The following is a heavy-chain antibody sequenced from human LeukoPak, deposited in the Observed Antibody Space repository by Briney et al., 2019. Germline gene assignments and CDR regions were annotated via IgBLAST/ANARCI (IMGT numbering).Heavy chain of an antibody. J-gene: IGHJ6*02. CDR3: AREGTAAAAPGGYYGMDV. V-gene: IGHV3-48*01. D-gene: IGHD6-13*01. CDR1: GFTFSSYS. Sequence: GGSLGLSCAASGFTFSSYSMNWVRQAPGKGLEWVSYISSSSSTIYYADSVKGRFTISRDNAKNSLYLQMNSLRAEDTAVYYCAREGTAAAAPGGYYGMDVWGQGTTVTVSS. CDR2: ISSSSSTI.